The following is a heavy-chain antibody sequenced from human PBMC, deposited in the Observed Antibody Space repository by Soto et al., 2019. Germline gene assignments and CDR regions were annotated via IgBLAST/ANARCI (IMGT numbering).Heavy chain of an antibody. Sequence: EVQLLESGGGLVQPGESLRLSCTASGFTFSRYALGWVRQAPGKGLEWVSAISGSSGGTYYADSAKGRFTISRDNSRNTLYLQMNSLRVEDTAVYYCAKGGADYGNPDYWGQGTLVTVSS. D-gene: IGHD4-4*01. J-gene: IGHJ4*02. CDR3: AKGGADYGNPDY. CDR1: GFTFSRYA. V-gene: IGHV3-23*01. CDR2: ISGSSGGT.